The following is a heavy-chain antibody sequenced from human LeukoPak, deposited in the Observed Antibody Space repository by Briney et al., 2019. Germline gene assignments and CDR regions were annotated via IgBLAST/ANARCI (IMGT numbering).Heavy chain of an antibody. J-gene: IGHJ5*02. V-gene: IGHV3-23*01. CDR2: ISGSGGST. Sequence: GGSLRLSCAASGFTFSSYAMSWVRQAPGKGLEWVSAISGSGGSTYYADSVNGRFTISRDNSKNTLYLQMNSLRAEDTAVYYCAKDPYSSSWYNWFDPWGQGTLVTVSS. D-gene: IGHD6-13*01. CDR1: GFTFSSYA. CDR3: AKDPYSSSWYNWFDP.